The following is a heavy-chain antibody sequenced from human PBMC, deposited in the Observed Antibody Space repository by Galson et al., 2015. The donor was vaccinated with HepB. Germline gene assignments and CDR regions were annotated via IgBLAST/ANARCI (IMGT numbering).Heavy chain of an antibody. CDR1: GLSFSTFR. D-gene: IGHD5-18*01. CDR2: IGSDGLTI. V-gene: IGHV3-48*02. J-gene: IGHJ6*02. Sequence: SLRLSCAASGLSFSTFRMNWVRQAPGKGLEWVAHIGSDGLTIKYADFVRGRFTISRDIARKALFLQMNSLRDEDTAVYYCARAFGYTSSRGLYAMGVWGQGTTVTVSS. CDR3: ARAFGYTSSRGLYAMGV.